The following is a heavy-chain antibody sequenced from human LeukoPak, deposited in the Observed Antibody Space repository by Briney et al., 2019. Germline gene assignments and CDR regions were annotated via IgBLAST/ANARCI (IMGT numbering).Heavy chain of an antibody. CDR2: IHSNGNP. V-gene: IGHV4-4*07. J-gene: IGHJ4*02. CDR3: ARHRAYSSSSPFDY. D-gene: IGHD6-6*01. CDR1: GGSITSYH. Sequence: SETLSLTCTVSGGSITSYHWSWIRQPAGKGLEWIGRIHSNGNPNYNPSLKSRVTMFVDMSKNQFSLRLSSVTAADTAVYYCARHRAYSSSSPFDYWGQGTLVTVSS.